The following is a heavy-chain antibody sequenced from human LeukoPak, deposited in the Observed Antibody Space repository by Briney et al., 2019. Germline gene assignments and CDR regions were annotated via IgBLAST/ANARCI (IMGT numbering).Heavy chain of an antibody. Sequence: SETLSLTCTVSGGSISSYYWSWIRQPPGKGLEWIGYVYYSGNTNYNPSLKSRVTISVDTSKNQFSLKLSSVTAADTAVYYCARGMTTVTHAAGYWGQGTLVTVSS. CDR3: ARGMTTVTHAAGY. CDR2: VYYSGNT. J-gene: IGHJ4*02. V-gene: IGHV4-59*01. CDR1: GGSISSYY. D-gene: IGHD4-17*01.